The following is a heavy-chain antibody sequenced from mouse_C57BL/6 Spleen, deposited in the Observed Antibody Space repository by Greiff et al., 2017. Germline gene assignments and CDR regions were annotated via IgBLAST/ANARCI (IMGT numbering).Heavy chain of an antibody. CDR2: IDPETGGT. J-gene: IGHJ2*01. Sequence: VQLQQSGAELVRPGASVTLSCKASGYTFTDYEMHWVKQTPVHGLEWIGAIDPETGGTAYNQKFKGKAILTADKSSSTAYMELRSLTSEDSAVYYCTRSGDGYFDYWGQGTTLTVSS. CDR1: GYTFTDYE. CDR3: TRSGDGYFDY. V-gene: IGHV1-15*01. D-gene: IGHD2-3*01.